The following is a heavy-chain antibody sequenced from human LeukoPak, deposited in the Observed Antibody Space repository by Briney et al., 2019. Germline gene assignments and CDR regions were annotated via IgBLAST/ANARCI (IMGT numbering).Heavy chain of an antibody. CDR2: INHSGST. CDR1: GGSFSGYY. V-gene: IGHV4-34*01. Sequence: SETLSLTCAVYGGSFSGYYWSWIRQPPGKGLEWIGEINHSGSTNYNPSLKSRVTISVDTSKNQFSLKLSSVTAADTAVYYCARSPSISYSSSWYGRYLDYWGQGTLVTVSS. J-gene: IGHJ4*02. D-gene: IGHD6-13*01. CDR3: ARSPSISYSSSWYGRYLDY.